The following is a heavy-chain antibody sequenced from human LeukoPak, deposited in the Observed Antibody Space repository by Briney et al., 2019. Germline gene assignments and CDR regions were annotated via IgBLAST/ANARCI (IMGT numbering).Heavy chain of an antibody. CDR2: ISAYNGNT. Sequence: ASVKVSCKASGYTFTSYGISWVRQAPGQGLEWMGWISAYNGNTNYAQKLQGRVTMTTDTSTSTAYMELRSLRSDDTAVYYCARSIGTMVRGYYYYYYMDVWGKGTKVTVSS. J-gene: IGHJ6*03. V-gene: IGHV1-18*01. CDR3: ARSIGTMVRGYYYYYYMDV. D-gene: IGHD3-10*01. CDR1: GYTFTSYG.